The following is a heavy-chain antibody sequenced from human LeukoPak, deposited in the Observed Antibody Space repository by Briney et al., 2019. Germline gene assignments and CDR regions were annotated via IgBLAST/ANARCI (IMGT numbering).Heavy chain of an antibody. D-gene: IGHD6-13*01. CDR2: ISGSGGST. Sequence: GGSLRLSCAASGFTFSSYAMSWVRQAPGKGLEWVSAISGSGGSTYYADSVKGRFTISRDNSRNTVSLQMNSLRAEDTALYYCTRGTSAAANFAYWGQGTLVTVSS. CDR3: TRGTSAAANFAY. J-gene: IGHJ4*02. CDR1: GFTFSSYA. V-gene: IGHV3-23*01.